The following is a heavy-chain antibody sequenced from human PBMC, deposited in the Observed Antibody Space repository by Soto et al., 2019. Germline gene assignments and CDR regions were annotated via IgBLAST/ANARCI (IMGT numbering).Heavy chain of an antibody. Sequence: PGGSLRLSCSASGFTFSSYAMYWVRQAPGKGLEYVSAISSNGGSTYYADSVKGRFTISRDNSKNTLYLQMSSLRAEDTAVYYCVSSKQQLVRGAFDIWGQGTMVTVSS. J-gene: IGHJ3*02. CDR3: VSSKQQLVRGAFDI. CDR2: ISSNGGST. CDR1: GFTFSSYA. V-gene: IGHV3-64D*06. D-gene: IGHD6-13*01.